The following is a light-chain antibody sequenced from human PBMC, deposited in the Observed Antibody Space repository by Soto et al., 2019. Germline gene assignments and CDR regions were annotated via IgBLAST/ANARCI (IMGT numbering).Light chain of an antibody. CDR1: HSVSSSY. CDR2: AAS. Sequence: EIVLTQSPGTLSLSPGERATLSCRASHSVSSSYLAWYQQKPGQAPRLLIYAASSRATGIPDRFSGSGSGTDFTLTISRLEPEDFAVYYCQQYGSSPPITFGQVTRLEIK. V-gene: IGKV3-20*01. J-gene: IGKJ5*01. CDR3: QQYGSSPPIT.